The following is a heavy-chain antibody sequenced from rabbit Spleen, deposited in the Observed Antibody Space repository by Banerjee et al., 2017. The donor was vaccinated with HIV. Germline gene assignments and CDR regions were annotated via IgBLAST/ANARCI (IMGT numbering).Heavy chain of an antibody. CDR2: IAGSSGST. Sequence: QSLEESGGDLVKPGASLTLTCTASGFSFSSSDYMCWVRQAPGKGLEWISCIAGSSGSTYSATWAKGRFTSSKTSSTAVTLQMASLTAADTATYFCARDTSSSFSSYGMDLWGRGTLVTVS. V-gene: IGHV1S40*01. CDR3: ARDTSSSFSSYGMDL. J-gene: IGHJ6*01. D-gene: IGHD1-1*01. CDR1: GFSFSSSDY.